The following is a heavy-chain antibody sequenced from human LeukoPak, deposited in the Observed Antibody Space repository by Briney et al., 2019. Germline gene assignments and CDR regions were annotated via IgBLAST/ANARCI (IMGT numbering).Heavy chain of an antibody. J-gene: IGHJ6*03. CDR2: IIPIFGTA. D-gene: IGHD2-2*01. V-gene: IGHV1-69*13. Sequence: SVKVSCKAPGGTFSSYAISWVRQAPGQGLEWMGGIIPIFGTANYAQKFQGRVTITADESTSTAYMELSSLRSEDTAVYYCARAPVVPAAMVRFYYYYYYMDVWGKGTTVTVSS. CDR3: ARAPVVPAAMVRFYYYYYYMDV. CDR1: GGTFSSYA.